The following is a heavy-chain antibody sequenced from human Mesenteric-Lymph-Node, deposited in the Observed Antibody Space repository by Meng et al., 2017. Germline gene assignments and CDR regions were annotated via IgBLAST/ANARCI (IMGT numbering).Heavy chain of an antibody. CDR2: IYHSGST. D-gene: IGHD1-14*01. CDR3: ARGRGINLHDY. J-gene: IGHJ4*02. CDR1: GGSISSNNW. V-gene: IGHV4-4*02. Sequence: QVQLQESGPGLVKPSQTLSLTCAVSGGSISSNNWWTWVRQPPGKGLEWIGEIYHSGSTNYNPSLKSRVTISIDKSKNEFSLKMRSVTAADTALYYCARGRGINLHDYWGQGTLVTVSS.